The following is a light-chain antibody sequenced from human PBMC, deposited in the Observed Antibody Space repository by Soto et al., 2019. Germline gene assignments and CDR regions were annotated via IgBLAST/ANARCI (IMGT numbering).Light chain of an antibody. CDR3: QQYNNWPPYT. CDR1: QSVGSN. J-gene: IGKJ2*01. V-gene: IGKV3-15*01. Sequence: EIVMTQSPATLSMSPGERATLSCWASQSVGSNLAWYQQKPGQAPRLLIYGASTRATGIPARFSGSESGTEFTLIISSLQSEDFAVYYCQQYNNWPPYTFGQGTKLEIK. CDR2: GAS.